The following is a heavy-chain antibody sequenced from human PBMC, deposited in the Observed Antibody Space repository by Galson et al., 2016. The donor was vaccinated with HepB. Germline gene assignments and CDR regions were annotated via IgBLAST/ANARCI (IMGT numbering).Heavy chain of an antibody. CDR1: GGTFNSYT. CDR3: ARDAVVRDYYDMDV. D-gene: IGHD6-19*01. V-gene: IGHV1-69*04. J-gene: IGHJ6*03. CDR2: IIPILRIA. Sequence: SVKVSCKASGGTFNSYTITWVRQAPGQGLEWMGRIIPILRIANYAQKFQGRVTFTADKSTSTAYMELNSLRSEDTAVYYCARDAVVRDYYDMDVWGKGTTVTVSS.